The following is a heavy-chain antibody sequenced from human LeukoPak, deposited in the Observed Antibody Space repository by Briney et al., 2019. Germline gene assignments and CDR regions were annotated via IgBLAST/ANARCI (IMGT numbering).Heavy chain of an antibody. J-gene: IGHJ4*02. D-gene: IGHD2-15*01. V-gene: IGHV1-8*01. CDR3: ARDQVAYCSGDTCYPGYPIDY. CDR1: GYTFTSYD. Sequence: ASVKVSCKASGYTFTSYDINWVRQATGQGLEWMGWMNPNSGNTGYAQKFQGRVTMTRNTSISTAYMELSSLRAEDTAVYYCARDQVAYCSGDTCYPGYPIDYWGQGTLVTVSS. CDR2: MNPNSGNT.